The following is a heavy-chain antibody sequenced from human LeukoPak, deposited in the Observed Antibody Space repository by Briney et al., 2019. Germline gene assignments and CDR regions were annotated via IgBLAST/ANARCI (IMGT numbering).Heavy chain of an antibody. CDR2: INNDGSAT. Sequence: PGGSLRLSCVASGFTLSSYWMLWVRQVPGKGLVWVSRINNDGSATSYADSVMGRFTISRDNAKNTLYLQMSSLRVEDTAIYYCARDADGHRPLIDYWGQGSLVTVSS. V-gene: IGHV3-74*01. J-gene: IGHJ4*02. CDR1: GFTLSSYW. D-gene: IGHD5-24*01. CDR3: ARDADGHRPLIDY.